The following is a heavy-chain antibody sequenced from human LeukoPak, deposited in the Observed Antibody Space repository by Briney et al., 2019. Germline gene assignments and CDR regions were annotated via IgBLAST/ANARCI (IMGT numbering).Heavy chain of an antibody. CDR2: ISYDGSHQ. CDR3: ARGPDYGDYADY. Sequence: PGRPLRLSCAASGFTFSDCGMHWVRQAPGKGLEWVAVISYDGSHQYYADPVKGRFPISRVNSKNTLYLQMNSLRAEDTAVYYCARGPDYGDYADYWGQGTLGTVSS. J-gene: IGHJ4*02. V-gene: IGHV3-30*06. CDR1: GFTFSDCG. D-gene: IGHD4-17*01.